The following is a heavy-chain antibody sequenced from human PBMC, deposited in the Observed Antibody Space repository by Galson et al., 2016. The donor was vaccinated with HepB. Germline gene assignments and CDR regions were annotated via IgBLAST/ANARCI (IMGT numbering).Heavy chain of an antibody. CDR3: ARRTSASTWFDP. CDR1: GYSFSSNW. Sequence: QSGAEVKKPGESLKISCKGSGYSFSSNWIGWVRQMPGKGLEWMGIIYRSDSDTRYSPSLQGQVTISADKSISTVYLQWSSLTASDTAIYYCARRTSASTWFDPWGQGTLVTVSS. J-gene: IGHJ5*02. V-gene: IGHV5-51*01. D-gene: IGHD2-2*01. CDR2: IYRSDSDT.